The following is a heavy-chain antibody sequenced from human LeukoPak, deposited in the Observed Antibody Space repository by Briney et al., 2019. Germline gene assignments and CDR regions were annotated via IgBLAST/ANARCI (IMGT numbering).Heavy chain of an antibody. CDR2: ISSSSSYI. D-gene: IGHD5-12*01. Sequence: GGSLRPSCAPSGFTFSSYSMKWVRQAPGKGLEWVSSISSSSSYIYYADSVKGRFTISRDNDKNSLYLQMNSLRAKDTAVYYCASEVATITDYWGQGTLVTVSS. CDR1: GFTFSSYS. CDR3: ASEVATITDY. J-gene: IGHJ4*02. V-gene: IGHV3-21*01.